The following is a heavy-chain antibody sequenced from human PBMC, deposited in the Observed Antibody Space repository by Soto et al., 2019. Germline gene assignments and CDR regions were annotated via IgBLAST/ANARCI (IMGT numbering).Heavy chain of an antibody. CDR1: GFTVTSNY. D-gene: IGHD1-26*01. J-gene: IGHJ6*02. V-gene: IGHV3-53*02. CDR3: AKKPPSSIQGWAFGMDV. Sequence: EVQLVETGGGLIQPGGSLRLSYLASGFTVTSNYMIWVRQPPGKGLEWVSTTFTGGSTHYSDSVKGRFSVSRDNSKNTVYLQMNNLRVEDTAIYYCAKKPPSSIQGWAFGMDVWGQGTTVSVSS. CDR2: TFTGGST.